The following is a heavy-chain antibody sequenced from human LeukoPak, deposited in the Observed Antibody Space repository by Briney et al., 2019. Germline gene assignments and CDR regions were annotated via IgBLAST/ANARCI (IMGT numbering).Heavy chain of an antibody. CDR3: ATHYDILTGRFDY. D-gene: IGHD3-9*01. V-gene: IGHV1-69*06. CDR2: IIPIFGTA. Sequence: SVKVSCKASGGTFSSYAISWVRQAPGQGLEWMGGIIPIFGTANYAQKFQGRVTITADKSTSTAYMELSSLRSEDTAVYYCATHYDILTGRFDYWGQGTLVTISS. J-gene: IGHJ4*02. CDR1: GGTFSSYA.